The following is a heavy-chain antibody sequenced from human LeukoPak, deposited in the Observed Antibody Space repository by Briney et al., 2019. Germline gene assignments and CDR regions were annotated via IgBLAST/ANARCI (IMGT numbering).Heavy chain of an antibody. J-gene: IGHJ4*02. CDR2: IHYSGST. V-gene: IGHV4-59*08. Sequence: SVTLSLTCTVSGGSISSYYWSWIRQPPGKGLEWIGYIHYSGSTNYNPSLKSRATMSVDTSKNQFSLRLSSVTAADTAVYYCARRYCSTGSCYSGFDYWGQGTLVTVSS. D-gene: IGHD2-15*01. CDR3: ARRYCSTGSCYSGFDY. CDR1: GGSISSYY.